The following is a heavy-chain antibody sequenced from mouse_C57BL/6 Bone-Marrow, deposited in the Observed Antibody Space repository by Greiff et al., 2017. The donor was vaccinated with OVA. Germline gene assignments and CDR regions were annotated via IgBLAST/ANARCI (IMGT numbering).Heavy chain of an antibody. Sequence: VQLQQSGPELVKPGASVKISCKASGYSFNDYNMNWVKQSHGKSLEWIGVINPNYGTTSYNQKFKGKATMTVDQSSSTAYMQLNSLTSEDYAVYNYAREGVKGDDYWGQGTTLTVSA. J-gene: IGHJ2*01. CDR2: INPNYGTT. D-gene: IGHD3-3*01. CDR1: GYSFNDYN. V-gene: IGHV1-39*01. CDR3: AREGVKGDDY.